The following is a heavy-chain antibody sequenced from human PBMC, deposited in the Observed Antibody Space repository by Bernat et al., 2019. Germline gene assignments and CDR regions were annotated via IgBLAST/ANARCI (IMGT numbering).Heavy chain of an antibody. J-gene: IGHJ4*02. CDR3: ARAKGSSRWTLFDY. Sequence: QVQLQQWGAGLLKPSETLSLTCAVYGGSFSGYYWSWIRQPPGKGTEWIGEINHSGSTNYNPSLKSRVTKSVDTSKRQCSMKQRSVTAAGTAVCYCARAKGSSRWTLFDYWGQGTLVTVSS. CDR1: GGSFSGYY. D-gene: IGHD6-13*01. CDR2: INHSGST. V-gene: IGHV4-34*01.